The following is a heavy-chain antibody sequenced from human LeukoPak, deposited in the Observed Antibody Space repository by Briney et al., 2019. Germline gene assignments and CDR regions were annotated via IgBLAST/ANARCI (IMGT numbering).Heavy chain of an antibody. V-gene: IGHV3-53*01. Sequence: GGSLRLSCAASGFTVSSNYMSWVRQAPGKGLEWVSVIYSGGSTYYADSVKGRFTISRDNSKNTLYLQMNSLRAEDTAVYYCARDCSSTSCYGAFDIWGQGTMATVSS. CDR2: IYSGGST. CDR1: GFTVSSNY. CDR3: ARDCSSTSCYGAFDI. J-gene: IGHJ3*02. D-gene: IGHD2-2*01.